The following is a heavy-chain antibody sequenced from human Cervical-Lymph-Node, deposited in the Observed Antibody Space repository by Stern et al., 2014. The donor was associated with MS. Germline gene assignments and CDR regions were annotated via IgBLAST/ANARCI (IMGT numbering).Heavy chain of an antibody. CDR3: AAIGPLMEGAAFDI. Sequence: VQLQESGPGLVKPSQTLSLSCTVSGAPVNSGGYYWTWIRQVPGKGLEWIGYIHHRGAPFYNPPLKSRVTISVDTSENQVSLMLSSVTAADTAVYYCAAIGPLMEGAAFDIWGQGTLVTVSS. J-gene: IGHJ3*02. CDR1: GAPVNSGGYY. D-gene: IGHD3-16*01. CDR2: IHHRGAP. V-gene: IGHV4-31*03.